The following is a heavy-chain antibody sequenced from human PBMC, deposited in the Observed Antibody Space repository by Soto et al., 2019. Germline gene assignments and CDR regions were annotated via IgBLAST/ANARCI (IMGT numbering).Heavy chain of an antibody. J-gene: IGHJ3*02. D-gene: IGHD2-8*01. V-gene: IGHV3-23*01. CDR2: VGGSDTDK. Sequence: EVQLLESGGGVEQPGGSLRLSCAASGFTFSAYAMSWVRQAPGKGLQWVSGVGGSDTDKHYADSVRGRFTVSRDNSKNTLYLQMNSLRADDTAVYYCAKDATAVNGVWDPFDMWGQGTEVTVSS. CDR1: GFTFSAYA. CDR3: AKDATAVNGVWDPFDM.